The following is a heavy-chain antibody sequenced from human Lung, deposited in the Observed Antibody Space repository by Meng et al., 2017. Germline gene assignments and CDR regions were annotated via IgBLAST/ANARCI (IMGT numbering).Heavy chain of an antibody. V-gene: IGHV1-18*04. CDR1: DYTFTGYG. CDR2: LGAHDGDR. Sequence: QVHPVQSGAEVKKPGASVKVSCKSSDYTFTGYGVSWVRQAPGQGLEWMAWLGAHDGDRSHAPRFQGRVTVTADRLTATSFMELRNLRYDDTAVYYCARGTPGRSYSDFWGQGTLVHRLL. D-gene: IGHD3-10*01. CDR3: ARGTPGRSYSDF. J-gene: IGHJ4*02.